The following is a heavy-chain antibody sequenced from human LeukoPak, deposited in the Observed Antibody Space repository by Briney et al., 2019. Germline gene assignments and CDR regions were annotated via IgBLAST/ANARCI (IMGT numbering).Heavy chain of an antibody. CDR2: IIPIFGTA. Sequence: EASVKVSCKASGGTFSSYAISWVRQAPGQGLEWMGGIIPIFGTANYAQKFQGRVTITADESTSTAYMELSSLRSEDTAVYYCAKDFDTTVVLDAFDMWGQGTLVAVSS. J-gene: IGHJ3*02. CDR1: GGTFSSYA. V-gene: IGHV1-69*13. CDR3: AKDFDTTVVLDAFDM. D-gene: IGHD4-23*01.